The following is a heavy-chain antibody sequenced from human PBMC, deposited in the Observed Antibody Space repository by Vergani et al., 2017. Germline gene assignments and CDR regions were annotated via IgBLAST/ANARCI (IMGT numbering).Heavy chain of an antibody. J-gene: IGHJ5*02. CDR3: VRARCSGPCFMSNWFDA. D-gene: IGHD5-12*01. CDR1: GFSFSGYW. Sequence: EVQLVESGGGLVQPGRSLRLSCEGSGFSFSGYWMHWVRQSPEKGLVWVSRIKSDGSITNYADSVKGRFTISRDNAKNTLYLEMNSLRGDDTAIYYCVRARCSGPCFMSNWFDAWGQGTLVSVCS. V-gene: IGHV3-74*02. CDR2: IKSDGSIT.